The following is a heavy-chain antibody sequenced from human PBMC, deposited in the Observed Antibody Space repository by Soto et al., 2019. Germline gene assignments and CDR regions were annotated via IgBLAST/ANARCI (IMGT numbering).Heavy chain of an antibody. CDR1: GYTFTSYH. CDR3: ARPAVTRNSEGSLPNLHFDY. J-gene: IGHJ4*02. V-gene: IGHV1-46*01. D-gene: IGHD4-4*01. CDR2: INPSGGST. Sequence: ASVKVSCKASGYTFTSYHMHWVRQAPGQGLEWMGIINPSGGSTSYAQKFQGRVTMTRDTSTSTVYMELSSLRSEDTAVYYCARPAVTRNSEGSLPNLHFDYWGQGTLVTVSS.